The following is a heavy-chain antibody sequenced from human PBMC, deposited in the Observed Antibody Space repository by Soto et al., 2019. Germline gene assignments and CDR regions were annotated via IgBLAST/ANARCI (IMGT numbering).Heavy chain of an antibody. CDR2: IIPILGIA. CDR1: GGTFSSCT. CDR3: ARQLGGNGMDV. D-gene: IGHD3-16*01. Sequence: QVQLVQSGAEVKKPGSSVKVSCKASGGTFSSCTITWVRQAPGQGLEWMGRIIPILGIANYAQKFQGRVTINADKSTSTAYMGLSSLRAEDTAVYYCARQLGGNGMDVWGQGTTVTVSS. V-gene: IGHV1-69*02. J-gene: IGHJ6*02.